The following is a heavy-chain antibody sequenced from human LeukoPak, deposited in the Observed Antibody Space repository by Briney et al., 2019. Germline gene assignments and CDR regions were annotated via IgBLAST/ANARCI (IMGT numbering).Heavy chain of an antibody. CDR3: ARESPSGSLGY. CDR1: GFTFSSHP. D-gene: IGHD1-26*01. V-gene: IGHV3-64*01. Sequence: PGGSLRLSCVASGFTFSSHPMHWVRQAPGKGLESVSAISTNGGTTYYANSVRGRFIISRDNSHNTLYLQMGRLRTDDTAIYYCARESPSGSLGYWGQGTLVTVSS. J-gene: IGHJ4*02. CDR2: ISTNGGTT.